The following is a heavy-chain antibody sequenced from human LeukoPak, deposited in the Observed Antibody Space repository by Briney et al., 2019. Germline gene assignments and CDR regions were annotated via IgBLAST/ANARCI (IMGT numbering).Heavy chain of an antibody. V-gene: IGHV3-30-3*01. Sequence: PGGSLRLSCAASGFTVSSNYMSWVRQAPGKGLEWVAVISYDGSNKYYADSVKGRFTISRDNSKNTLYLQMNSLRAEDTAVYYCARYGQVATTRGGYFDYWGQGTLVTVSS. D-gene: IGHD5-12*01. CDR2: ISYDGSNK. CDR3: ARYGQVATTRGGYFDY. CDR1: GFTVSSNY. J-gene: IGHJ4*02.